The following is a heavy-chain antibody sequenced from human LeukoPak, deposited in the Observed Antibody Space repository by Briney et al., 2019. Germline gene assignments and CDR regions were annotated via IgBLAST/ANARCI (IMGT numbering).Heavy chain of an antibody. Sequence: ASVKVSCKASGYTFTSYGISWVRQAPGQGLEWMGWISAYNGNTNYAQKFQGRVTMTRNTSISTAYMELSSLRSEDTAVYYCAREEWKAVAGRGDYWGQGTLVTVSS. CDR3: AREEWKAVAGRGDY. J-gene: IGHJ4*02. CDR2: ISAYNGNT. CDR1: GYTFTSYG. D-gene: IGHD6-19*01. V-gene: IGHV1-18*01.